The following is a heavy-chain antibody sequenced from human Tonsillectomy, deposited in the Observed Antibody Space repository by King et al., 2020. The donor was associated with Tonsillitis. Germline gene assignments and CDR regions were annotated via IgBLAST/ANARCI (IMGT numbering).Heavy chain of an antibody. Sequence: VQLVESGGGLVKPGGSLRLSWAASLFNFVGYTMTWVRQAPGKGLEYVSSISKTSSLKYYAESVKGRFTISRDNAQNSLYLQMNSLRAEDTGVYFCVRGDRRDYWGQGTLVTVSS. D-gene: IGHD3-10*01. J-gene: IGHJ4*02. CDR3: VRGDRRDY. CDR2: ISKTSSLK. V-gene: IGHV3-21*01. CDR1: LFNFVGYT.